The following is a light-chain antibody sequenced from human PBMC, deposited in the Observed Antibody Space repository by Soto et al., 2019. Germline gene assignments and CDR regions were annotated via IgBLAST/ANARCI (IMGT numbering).Light chain of an antibody. V-gene: IGKV3-15*01. CDR1: QSVGGS. Sequence: VMTQSPATLSVSPGERVPLSCRASQSVGGSLAWYRQKPGQAPSLLVYGASTRATGIPARFSGSGSGTEFTLTISSLQSDDFAVYYCLQYDKWPPWTFGQGTKVDIK. CDR3: LQYDKWPPWT. CDR2: GAS. J-gene: IGKJ1*01.